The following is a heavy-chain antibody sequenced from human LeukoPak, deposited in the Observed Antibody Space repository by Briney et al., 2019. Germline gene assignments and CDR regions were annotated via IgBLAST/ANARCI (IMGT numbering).Heavy chain of an antibody. V-gene: IGHV1-46*01. D-gene: IGHD3-22*01. CDR1: GGTFSSYA. CDR2: INPSGGST. Sequence: ASVKVSCKASGGTFSSYAISWVRQAPGQGVERMGIINPSGGSTSYAQKFQGRVTMTRDTSTSTVYMELSSLRSEDTAVYYCARVIPPVYYYDSSGYYATFDYWGQGTLVTVSS. CDR3: ARVIPPVYYYDSSGYYATFDY. J-gene: IGHJ4*02.